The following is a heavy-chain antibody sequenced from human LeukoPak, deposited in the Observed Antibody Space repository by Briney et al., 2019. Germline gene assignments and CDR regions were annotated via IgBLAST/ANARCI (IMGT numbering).Heavy chain of an antibody. J-gene: IGHJ4*02. CDR3: AKDGDSSGYCPRFDQ. CDR1: GFPFADYA. CDR2: ISWNSGSI. D-gene: IGHD3-22*01. V-gene: IGHV3-9*01. Sequence: GGSLRLSCAPSGFPFADYAMHWVRQAPGKGLEWVSGISWNSGSIGYADSVKGRFTISRDNAKNSLYLQMNSLRAEDTALYYCAKDGDSSGYCPRFDQWGQGTLVTVSS.